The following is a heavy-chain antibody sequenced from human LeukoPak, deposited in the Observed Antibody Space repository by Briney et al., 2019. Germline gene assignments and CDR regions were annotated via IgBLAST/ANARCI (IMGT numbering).Heavy chain of an antibody. D-gene: IGHD3-10*01. V-gene: IGHV3-30-3*01. Sequence: GRSLRLSCAASGFTFSTYAMHWVRQGPGKGLEWVAVISYDGSNKYYADSVKGRFTISRDNSKNTLYLQMSSLSAEDTAVYYCARTTTPHYYGSGSYALGYWGQGTLVAVPS. CDR2: ISYDGSNK. J-gene: IGHJ4*02. CDR1: GFTFSTYA. CDR3: ARTTTPHYYGSGSYALGY.